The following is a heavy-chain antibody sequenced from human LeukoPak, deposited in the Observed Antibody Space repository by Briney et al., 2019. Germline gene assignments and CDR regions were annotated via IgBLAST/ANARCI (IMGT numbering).Heavy chain of an antibody. CDR2: ISSSSSYI. V-gene: IGHV3-21*01. Sequence: GGSLRLSCAASGFTFSSYSMNWVRQAPGKGLEWVSSISSSSSYIYYADSVKGRYTISKDNAKNSLYLQMNSLRAEDTAVYYCARSSGYDSPLYYWGQGTLVTVSS. J-gene: IGHJ4*02. CDR1: GFTFSSYS. D-gene: IGHD5-12*01. CDR3: ARSSGYDSPLYY.